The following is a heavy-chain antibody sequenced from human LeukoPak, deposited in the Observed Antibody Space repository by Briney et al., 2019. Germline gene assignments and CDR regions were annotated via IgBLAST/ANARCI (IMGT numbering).Heavy chain of an antibody. CDR2: INHSGGT. CDR3: AFEGPVSGYAFDP. V-gene: IGHV4-34*01. D-gene: IGHD5-12*01. CDR1: GESFSEYY. Sequence: PSETPSLTCAVYGESFSEYYWSWIRQPPGKGLEWIGQINHSGGTNYLPSLKTRVTISLDTSKNQVSLKLRSVTAADTAVYYCAFEGPVSGYAFDPWGQGALVAVSS. J-gene: IGHJ5*02.